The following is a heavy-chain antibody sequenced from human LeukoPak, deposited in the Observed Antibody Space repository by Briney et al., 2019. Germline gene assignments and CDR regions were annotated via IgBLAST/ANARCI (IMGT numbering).Heavy chain of an antibody. Sequence: SETLSLTCAVYGGSFSGYYWSWIHQPPGKGLEWIGEINHSGSTNYNPSLKSRVTISVDTSKNQFSLKLSSVTAADTAVYYCARDCRITMVRGVMGYYYYYYMDVWGKGTTVTVSS. CDR3: ARDCRITMVRGVMGYYYYYYMDV. V-gene: IGHV4-34*01. CDR1: GGSFSGYY. J-gene: IGHJ6*03. D-gene: IGHD3-10*01. CDR2: INHSGST.